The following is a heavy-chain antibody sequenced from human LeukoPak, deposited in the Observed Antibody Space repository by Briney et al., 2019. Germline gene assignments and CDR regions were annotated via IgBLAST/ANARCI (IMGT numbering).Heavy chain of an antibody. J-gene: IGHJ6*02. D-gene: IGHD1-26*01. V-gene: IGHV4-34*01. CDR2: INHSGST. CDR1: GGSFSGYY. Sequence: SETLSLTCAVYGGSFSGYYWSWIRQPPGKGLEWIGEINHSGSTNYNPSLKNRVTISVDRSKNQFSLKLSSVTAADTAVYYCARLIRATNGMDVWGQGTTVTVSS. CDR3: ARLIRATNGMDV.